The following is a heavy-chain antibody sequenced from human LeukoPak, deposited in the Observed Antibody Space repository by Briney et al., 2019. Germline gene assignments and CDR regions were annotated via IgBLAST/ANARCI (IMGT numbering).Heavy chain of an antibody. V-gene: IGHV4-30-4*08. Sequence: PSETLSLTCTVSGGSISSGDYYWSWIRQPPGKGLEWMGYIYDSGSTYYNPSLKRRATISVATSKNQFFLKLSPSTAAATAVYYCARVGATKGTLFGPWGQGTLVTVSS. CDR2: IYDSGST. D-gene: IGHD1-26*01. CDR3: ARVGATKGTLFGP. CDR1: GGSISSGDYY. J-gene: IGHJ5*02.